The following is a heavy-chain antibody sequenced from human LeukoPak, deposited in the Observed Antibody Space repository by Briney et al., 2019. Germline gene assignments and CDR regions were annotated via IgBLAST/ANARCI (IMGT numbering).Heavy chain of an antibody. V-gene: IGHV3-48*01. D-gene: IGHD1-26*01. J-gene: IGHJ6*03. CDR1: GFTFSSYS. Sequence: PGGSLRLSCAASGFTFSSYSMNWVRQAPGKGLEWVSYISSSSSTIYYADSVKGRFTISRDNAKNSLYLQMNSLRAEDTAVYYCARVGRDDYYYYMDVWGKGTTVTVSS. CDR2: ISSSSSTI. CDR3: ARVGRDDYYYYMDV.